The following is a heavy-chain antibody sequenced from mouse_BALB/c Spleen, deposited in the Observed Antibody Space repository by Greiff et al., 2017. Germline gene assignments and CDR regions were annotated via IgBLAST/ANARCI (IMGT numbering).Heavy chain of an antibody. D-gene: IGHD2-10*01. CDR1: GDSITSGY. J-gene: IGHJ4*01. CDR3: ARRQAYYGNYAMDY. Sequence: EVKLVESGPSLVKPSQTLSLTCSVTGDSITSGYWNWIRKFPGNKLEYMGYISYSGSTYYNPSLKSRISITRDTSKNQYYLQLNSVTTEDTATYYCARRQAYYGNYAMDYWGQGTSVTVSS. V-gene: IGHV3-8*02. CDR2: ISYSGST.